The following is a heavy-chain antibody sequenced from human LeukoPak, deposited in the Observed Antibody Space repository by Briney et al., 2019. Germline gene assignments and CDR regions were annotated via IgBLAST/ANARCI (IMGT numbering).Heavy chain of an antibody. CDR3: ASHRYSSSDY. V-gene: IGHV3-74*01. Sequence: GGSLRLSCAASGFTFSSYWMHWVRQAPGKGLVWVSRINTDGSSISYADSVKGRFTISRDNAKNTLYLQMNSLRAEDTAVYYCASHRYSSSDYWGQGTLVTVSS. J-gene: IGHJ4*02. CDR1: GFTFSSYW. CDR2: INTDGSSI. D-gene: IGHD6-6*01.